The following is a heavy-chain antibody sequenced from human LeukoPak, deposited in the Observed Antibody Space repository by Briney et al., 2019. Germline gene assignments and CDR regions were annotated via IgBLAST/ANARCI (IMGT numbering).Heavy chain of an antibody. CDR2: IFYSGTT. V-gene: IGHV4-39*07. CDR3: ARLTVAGNYFDY. CDR1: GGSISSKNDY. J-gene: IGHJ4*02. D-gene: IGHD6-19*01. Sequence: SETLSLTCSVSGGSISSKNDYWGWIRQPPGKGLEWIGNIFYSGTTFYNPSLKNRVTISVDTSKNQLSLMLNSVTAADTAIYYCARLTVAGNYFDYWSQGTLVTVSS.